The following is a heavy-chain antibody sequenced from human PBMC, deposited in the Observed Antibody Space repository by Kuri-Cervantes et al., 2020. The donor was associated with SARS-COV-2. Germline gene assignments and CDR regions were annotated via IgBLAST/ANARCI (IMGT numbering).Heavy chain of an antibody. V-gene: IGHV3-7*01. CDR2: IKQDGSEK. CDR1: GFTFSGHW. J-gene: IGHJ4*01. Sequence: GGSLRLSCAASGFTFSGHWIHWVRQAPGKGLEWVANIKQDGSEKYYVDSVKGRFTISRDNAKNSLYLQMDSLRAEDTAVYYCAGDCSGGSCHFDYWGHGTRVTVSS. CDR3: AGDCSGGSCHFDY. D-gene: IGHD2-15*01.